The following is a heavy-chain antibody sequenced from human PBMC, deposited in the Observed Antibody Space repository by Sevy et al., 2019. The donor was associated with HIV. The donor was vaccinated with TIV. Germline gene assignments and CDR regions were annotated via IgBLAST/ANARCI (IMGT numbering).Heavy chain of an antibody. CDR1: GFTFSSYS. J-gene: IGHJ6*02. D-gene: IGHD5-18*01. CDR3: ARDPTKGYSYGYYYYYGMDV. CDR2: ISSSSSYI. Sequence: GGSLRLSCAASGFTFSSYSMNWVRQAPGKGLEWVSSISSSSSYIYYADSVKGRFTISRDNAKNSLYLQMNSLRAEDTAVYYYARDPTKGYSYGYYYYYGMDVWGQGTTVTVSS. V-gene: IGHV3-21*01.